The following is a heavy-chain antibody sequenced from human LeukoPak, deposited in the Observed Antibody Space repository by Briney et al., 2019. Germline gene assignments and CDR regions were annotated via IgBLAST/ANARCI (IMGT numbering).Heavy chain of an antibody. Sequence: GGSLRLSCAASGFIFSDSGMHWVRQASGEGLEWVGRIRSKANSYATAYAASVKGRFTISRDDSKNMAYLQMNSLKTEDTAVYYCTRFHVDSTMEVDYWGQGTLVTVSS. D-gene: IGHD5-18*01. CDR2: IRSKANSYAT. J-gene: IGHJ4*02. CDR1: GFIFSDSG. V-gene: IGHV3-73*01. CDR3: TRFHVDSTMEVDY.